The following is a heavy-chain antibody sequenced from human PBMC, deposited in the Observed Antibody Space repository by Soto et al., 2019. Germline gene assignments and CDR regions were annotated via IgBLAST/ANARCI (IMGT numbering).Heavy chain of an antibody. J-gene: IGHJ5*02. V-gene: IGHV3-7*01. Sequence: GGSLRLSCAVSGFSFSSYWMSWVRQAPGRGLERVATIAHDGSEKFYVDSGKGRLTISRDNTKNSLYLQMNSLRAEDTALYYCAKDSGYNYGYFRWFDPWGQGTLVTVSS. CDR2: IAHDGSEK. CDR1: GFSFSSYW. CDR3: AKDSGYNYGYFRWFDP. D-gene: IGHD5-18*01.